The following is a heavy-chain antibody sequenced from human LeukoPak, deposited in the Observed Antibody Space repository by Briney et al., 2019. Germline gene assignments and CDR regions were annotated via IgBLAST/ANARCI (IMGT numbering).Heavy chain of an antibody. CDR3: ARVFGRDGYNYNWFDP. Sequence: PSETLSLTCTVSGGSISSSSYYWGWIRQPPGKGLEWIGSIYYSGSTNYNPSLKSRVTISVDTSKYQFSLKLSSVTAADTAVYYCARVFGRDGYNYNWFDPWGQGTLVTVSS. CDR2: IYYSGST. V-gene: IGHV4-39*07. D-gene: IGHD5-24*01. J-gene: IGHJ5*02. CDR1: GGSISSSSYY.